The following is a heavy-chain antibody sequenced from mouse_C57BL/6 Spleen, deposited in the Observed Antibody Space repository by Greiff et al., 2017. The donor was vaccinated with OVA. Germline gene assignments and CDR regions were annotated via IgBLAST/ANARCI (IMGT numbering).Heavy chain of an antibody. CDR3: AREGDYYGSSYYAMDY. Sequence: EVQLVESGPGLVKPSQSLSLTCSVTGYSITSGYYWNWIRQFPGNNLEWMGYISYDGSNNYNPSLKNRISITRDTSKNQFFLKLKSVTTEDTATYYCAREGDYYGSSYYAMDYWGQGTSVTVSS. CDR1: GYSITSGYY. J-gene: IGHJ4*01. CDR2: ISYDGSN. D-gene: IGHD1-1*01. V-gene: IGHV3-6*01.